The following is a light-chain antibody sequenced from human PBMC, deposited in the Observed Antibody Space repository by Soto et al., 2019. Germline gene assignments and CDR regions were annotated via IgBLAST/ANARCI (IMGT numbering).Light chain of an antibody. CDR1: SSDVGAYDY. V-gene: IGLV2-8*01. CDR2: EIN. Sequence: QSALTQPPSASGSPGQSVTISCTGTSSDVGAYDYVSWYQQHPGKAPKLMIYEINKRPSGVPDRFSGSKSGNTASLTVSGLQAEDEADYYCSSFAGSNNFPYVFGTRTKATVL. J-gene: IGLJ1*01. CDR3: SSFAGSNNFPYV.